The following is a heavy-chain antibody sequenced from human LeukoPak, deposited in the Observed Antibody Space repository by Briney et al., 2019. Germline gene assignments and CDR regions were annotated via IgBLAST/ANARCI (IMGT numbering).Heavy chain of an antibody. J-gene: IGHJ4*02. CDR3: ARQRGSGCLDY. CDR1: RFTLGNYW. D-gene: IGHD6-19*01. CDR2: IKQDGSET. Sequence: GGSLRLSCAASRFTLGNYWMSWVRQAPGKGLEWVANIKQDGSETYYVDSVKGRFTISRDNAKNSLSLQMNSLRAEDTAVYYCARQRGSGCLDYWGQGTLVTVSS. V-gene: IGHV3-7*01.